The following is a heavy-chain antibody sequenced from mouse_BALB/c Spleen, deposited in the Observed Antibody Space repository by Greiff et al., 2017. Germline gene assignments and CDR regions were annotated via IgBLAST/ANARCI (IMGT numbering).Heavy chain of an antibody. V-gene: IGHV14-3*02. CDR1: GFNIKDTY. CDR2: IDPANGNT. D-gene: IGHD1-1*01. J-gene: IGHJ4*01. CDR3: ARWDYGSSYRFMDY. Sequence: VQLQQSGAELVKPGASVKLSCTASGFNIKDTYMHWVKQRPEQGLEWIGRIDPANGNTKYDPKFQGKATITADTSSNTAYLQLSSLTSEDTAVYYCARWDYGSSYRFMDYWGQGTSVTVSS.